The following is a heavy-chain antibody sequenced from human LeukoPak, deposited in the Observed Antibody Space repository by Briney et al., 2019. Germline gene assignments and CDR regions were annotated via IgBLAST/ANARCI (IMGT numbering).Heavy chain of an antibody. D-gene: IGHD2-2*03. J-gene: IGHJ4*02. CDR3: AKDGGLWISAHWGDS. CDR1: GFTFSSYS. V-gene: IGHV3-23*01. CDR2: ISTGGGNT. Sequence: GGSLRLSCTASGFTFSSYSMSWVRQAPGKGLKWVSTISTGGGNTYYADSVQGRFTVSRDDSKNTLYLQMNSLRAEDTAVYYCAKDGGLWISAHWGDSWGRGTLVTVSS.